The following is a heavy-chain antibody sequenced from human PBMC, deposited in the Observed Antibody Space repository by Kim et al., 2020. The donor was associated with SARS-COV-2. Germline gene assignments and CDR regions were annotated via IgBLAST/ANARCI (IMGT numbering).Heavy chain of an antibody. Sequence: ASVKVSCKASGYTFTDSPMHWLRQAPGQGLEWLGWINTATGNTKYSQKLQGRVTITRDTSAHTVYVDLSSLTSEDPAIYFCARGGIPLWLVWGQGAQVTV. J-gene: IGHJ4*02. D-gene: IGHD3-9*01. CDR3: ARGGIPLWLV. V-gene: IGHV1-3*04. CDR1: GYTFTDSP. CDR2: INTATGNT.